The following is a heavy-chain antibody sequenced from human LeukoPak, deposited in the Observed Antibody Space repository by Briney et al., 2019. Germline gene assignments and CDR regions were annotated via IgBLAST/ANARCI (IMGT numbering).Heavy chain of an antibody. V-gene: IGHV3-74*01. CDR3: ARDQGSFDY. J-gene: IGHJ4*02. Sequence: GGSLRLSCAASGFSFSSYWMHWVRQAPGKGLVWVSRIHSDGIGTSYADSVRGRFTISRDNAKNTVYLQMNSLRAEDTAVYYCARDQGSFDYWGQGTLVTVSS. CDR1: GFSFSSYW. CDR2: IHSDGIGT.